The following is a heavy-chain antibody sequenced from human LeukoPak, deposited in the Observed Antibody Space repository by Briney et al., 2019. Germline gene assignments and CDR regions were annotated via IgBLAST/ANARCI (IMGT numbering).Heavy chain of an antibody. J-gene: IGHJ4*02. Sequence: SETLSLTCAVYGGSFSGYYWSWIRQPPGKGLEWIGYIYHSGSTYYNPSLKSRVTMSVDRSKNHFSLRLHSVTAADTAVYYCTRAPSGGTVIDYWGQGTLVTVSS. CDR3: TRAPSGGTVIDY. CDR1: GGSFSGYY. D-gene: IGHD4-17*01. CDR2: IYHSGST. V-gene: IGHV4-34*01.